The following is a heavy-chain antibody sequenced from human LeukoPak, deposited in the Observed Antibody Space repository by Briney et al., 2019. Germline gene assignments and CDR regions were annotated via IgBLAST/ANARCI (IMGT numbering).Heavy chain of an antibody. CDR3: ARDYYDILTGGGWWFDY. J-gene: IGHJ4*02. D-gene: IGHD3-9*01. V-gene: IGHV1-18*01. CDR1: GYTFTSYG. Sequence: GASVKVSCKASGYTFTSYGISWVRQAPGQGLEWMGWISAYNGNTNYAQKLHGRVTMTTDTSTSTAYMELRSLRSDDTAVYYCARDYYDILTGGGWWFDYWGQGTLVTVSS. CDR2: ISAYNGNT.